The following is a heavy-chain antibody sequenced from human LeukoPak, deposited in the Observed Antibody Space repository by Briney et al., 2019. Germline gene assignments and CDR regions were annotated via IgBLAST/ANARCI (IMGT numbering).Heavy chain of an antibody. Sequence: ASVKVSCKASGHTFTSYSINWVRQAPGQGLEWMGWISGYNTNTNYAQKLQGRVTMTTDTSTSTAYMELRSLRSDDTAVYYCARPKHDYGDYRDAFDLWGQGTVVTVSS. V-gene: IGHV1-18*01. D-gene: IGHD4-17*01. CDR3: ARPKHDYGDYRDAFDL. CDR1: GHTFTSYS. CDR2: ISGYNTNT. J-gene: IGHJ3*01.